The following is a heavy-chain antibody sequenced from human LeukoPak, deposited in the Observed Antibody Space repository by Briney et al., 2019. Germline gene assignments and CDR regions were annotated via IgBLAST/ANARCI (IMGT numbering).Heavy chain of an antibody. D-gene: IGHD4-17*01. CDR1: GVSISSYY. J-gene: IGHJ5*02. CDR2: IYYSGST. CDR3: AGQTTAGIDP. V-gene: IGHV4-59*08. Sequence: PSETLSLTCTVSGVSISSYYWSWIRQPPGKGLEWIGYIYYSGSTNYNPSLKSRVTISVDTSKNQFSLKLSSVTAADTAVYYCAGQTTAGIDPWGQGTLVTVSS.